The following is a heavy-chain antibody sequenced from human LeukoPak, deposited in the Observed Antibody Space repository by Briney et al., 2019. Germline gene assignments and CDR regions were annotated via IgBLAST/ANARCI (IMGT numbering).Heavy chain of an antibody. Sequence: GGSLRPSCVASGFSFDNYAMNWVRQAPGKGLEWVSLIIGSSGSTFYADSVKGRFTISRDKSKNTLYLQMNSLRAEDTAVYYCAKGAYDYIEIAYFDYWGQGSLVTVSS. CDR2: IIGSSGST. CDR1: GFSFDNYA. CDR3: AKGAYDYIEIAYFDY. D-gene: IGHD5-12*01. J-gene: IGHJ4*02. V-gene: IGHV3-23*01.